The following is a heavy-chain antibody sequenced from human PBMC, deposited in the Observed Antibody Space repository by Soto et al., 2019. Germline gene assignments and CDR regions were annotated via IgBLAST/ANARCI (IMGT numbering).Heavy chain of an antibody. CDR3: ARDYYGSGIQYGMDV. J-gene: IGHJ6*02. CDR1: GYTFTGYY. V-gene: IGHV1-2*04. CDR2: INPNSGGT. D-gene: IGHD3-10*01. Sequence: ASVKVSCKASGYTFTGYYMHWVRQAPGQGLEWMGWINPNSGGTNYAQKFQGWVTMTRDTSISTAYMELSRLRSDDTAVYYCARDYYGSGIQYGMDVWGQGTTVTVSS.